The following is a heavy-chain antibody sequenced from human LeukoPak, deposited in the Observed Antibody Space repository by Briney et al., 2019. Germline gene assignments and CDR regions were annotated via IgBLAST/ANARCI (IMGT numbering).Heavy chain of an antibody. J-gene: IGHJ4*02. V-gene: IGHV3-7*01. D-gene: IGHD6-13*01. CDR1: GFTFRNYL. CDR3: ARNDVAAAGDY. CDR2: IKPDGSEK. Sequence: GSLRLSCEVSGFTFRNYLMNLVRPAPGGGMEWVANIKPDGSEKNYVDSVKGRFTISRDDAKNSLFLQMNSLRAEDTAVYFCARNDVAAAGDYWGQGTLVTVSS.